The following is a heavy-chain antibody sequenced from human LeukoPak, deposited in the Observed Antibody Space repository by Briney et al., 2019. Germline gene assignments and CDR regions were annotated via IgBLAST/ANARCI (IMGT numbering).Heavy chain of an antibody. D-gene: IGHD2-2*01. CDR3: ARGFSYAGFDY. CDR1: GFTFSSYS. CDR2: ISSSSSSTI. V-gene: IGHV3-48*01. Sequence: AGGSLRPSCAASGFTFSSYSMNWVRQAPGKGLEWVSYISSSSSSTIYYADSVKGRFTISRDNSKNTLYLQMNSLRAEDTAVYYCARGFSYAGFDYWGQGTLVTVSS. J-gene: IGHJ4*02.